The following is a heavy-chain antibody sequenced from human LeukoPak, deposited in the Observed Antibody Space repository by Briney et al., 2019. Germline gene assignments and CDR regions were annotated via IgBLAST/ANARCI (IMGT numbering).Heavy chain of an antibody. CDR1: GGSISSYY. Sequence: PSETLSLTCTVSGGSISSYYWSWIRQPAGKGLEWIGRIYTSGSTNHNPSLKSRVTISVDKSKNQFSLKLSSVTAADTAVYYCARDLRNTISDAFGIWGQGTMVTVSS. J-gene: IGHJ3*02. CDR3: ARDLRNTISDAFGI. D-gene: IGHD5-24*01. CDR2: IYTSGST. V-gene: IGHV4-4*07.